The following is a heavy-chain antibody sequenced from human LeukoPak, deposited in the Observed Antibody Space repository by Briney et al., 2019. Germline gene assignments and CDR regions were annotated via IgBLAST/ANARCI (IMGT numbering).Heavy chain of an antibody. V-gene: IGHV3-21*04. CDR3: ATRRAYYYYMDV. J-gene: IGHJ6*03. CDR1: GFTFSSYS. CDR2: ISTSSSYI. Sequence: PGGSLRLSCAASGFTFSSYSITWVRQAPGKGLEWVSSISTSSSYIYYADSVKGRFTISRDNAKNSLFLQMNSLRAEDTAVYYCATRRAYYYYMDVWGKGTTVTISS.